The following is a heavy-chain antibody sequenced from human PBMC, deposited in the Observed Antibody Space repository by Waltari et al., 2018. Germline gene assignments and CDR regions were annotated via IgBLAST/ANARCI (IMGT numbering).Heavy chain of an antibody. CDR1: EYTFTSSY. CDR2: INPSGGST. Sequence: QVQLVQSGAEVKKPGASVKISCKTSEYTFTSSYIHWVRQATGQGLEWMGIINPSGGSTIYAQKFQGRVTMTRVTSTSTVYMELSSLRSDDTAVYYCALDTGALWMDVWGQGTTVTVSS. D-gene: IGHD2-21*01. V-gene: IGHV1-46*01. J-gene: IGHJ6*02. CDR3: ALDTGALWMDV.